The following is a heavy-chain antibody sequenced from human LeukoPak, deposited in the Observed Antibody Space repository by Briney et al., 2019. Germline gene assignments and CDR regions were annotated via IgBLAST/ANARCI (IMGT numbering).Heavy chain of an antibody. D-gene: IGHD3-10*01. CDR2: ISYDGSNK. CDR1: GFTLSSYT. J-gene: IGHJ4*02. Sequence: GGSLRLSCAASGFTLSSYTMHWVRQAPGKGLEWVAVISYDGSNKHYADSVKGRFTISRDNSNNTLYLQMNSLRVEDTAVYYCARAGPPRLWFGELLVWGQGTLVSVSS. V-gene: IGHV3-30*04. CDR3: ARAGPPRLWFGELLV.